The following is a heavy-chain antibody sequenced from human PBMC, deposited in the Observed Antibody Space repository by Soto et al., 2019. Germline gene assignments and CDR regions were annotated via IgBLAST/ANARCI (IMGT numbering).Heavy chain of an antibody. Sequence: GASVKVSCKVSGYTLTELSMHWVRQAPGKGLEWMGGFDPEDGETIYAQKLQGRVTMTTDTSTSTAYMELRSLRSDDTAVYYCARDLAVGLVDYWGQGTLVTVSS. D-gene: IGHD6-19*01. J-gene: IGHJ4*02. CDR1: GYTLTELS. CDR3: ARDLAVGLVDY. V-gene: IGHV1-24*01. CDR2: FDPEDGET.